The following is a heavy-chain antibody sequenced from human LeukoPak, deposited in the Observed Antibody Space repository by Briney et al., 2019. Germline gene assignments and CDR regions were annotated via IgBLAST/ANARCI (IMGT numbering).Heavy chain of an antibody. V-gene: IGHV4-39*07. CDR1: GGSISSSGYY. Sequence: SETLSLTCTVSGGSISSSGYYWGWIRQPPGKGLEWIGSIYYSGSTYYNPSLKSRVTISVDTSKNQFSLKLSSVTAADKAVYYCASTIYYYDSSGPDDAFDIWGQGTMVTVSS. J-gene: IGHJ3*02. CDR3: ASTIYYYDSSGPDDAFDI. CDR2: IYYSGST. D-gene: IGHD3-22*01.